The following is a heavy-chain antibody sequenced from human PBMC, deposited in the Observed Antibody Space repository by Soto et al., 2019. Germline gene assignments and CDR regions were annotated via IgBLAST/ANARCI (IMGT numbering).Heavy chain of an antibody. J-gene: IGHJ4*02. V-gene: IGHV4-34*01. D-gene: IGHD1-1*01. CDR3: ARPGRTLRYYYFAY. CDR2: INHSGST. CDR1: GGSFSGYY. Sequence: SETLSLTCAVYGGSFSGYYWSWIRQPPGKGLEWIGEINHSGSTNYNPSLKSRVTISVDTSKNQFSLKLSSVTAADTAVYYCARPGRTLRYYYFAYWGQGTLVTVSS.